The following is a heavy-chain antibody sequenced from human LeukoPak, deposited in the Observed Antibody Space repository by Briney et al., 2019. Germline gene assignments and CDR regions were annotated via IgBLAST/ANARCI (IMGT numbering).Heavy chain of an antibody. CDR3: ARELGYGSGSYYSDY. J-gene: IGHJ4*02. CDR2: IIPIFGTA. Sequence: SVKVSCKASGGTFSSYAISWVRQAPGQGLEWMGGIIPIFGTANYAQKFQGRVTITADESTSTAYMELSSLRSEDTAVYYCARELGYGSGSYYSDYWGQGTLVTVSS. D-gene: IGHD3-10*01. V-gene: IGHV1-69*01. CDR1: GGTFSSYA.